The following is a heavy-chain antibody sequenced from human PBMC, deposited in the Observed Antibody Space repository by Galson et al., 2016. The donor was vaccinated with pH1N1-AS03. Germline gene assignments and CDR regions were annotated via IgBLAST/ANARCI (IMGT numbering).Heavy chain of an antibody. CDR1: GFSLTTSGMC. CDR2: IDWDDDK. J-gene: IGHJ4*02. CDR3: SRTQSPVHITSRYYED. D-gene: IGHD6-13*01. Sequence: PALVKPTQTLTLTCTFSGFSLTTSGMCVTWIRQPPGKALEWLALIDWDDDKYYSTSLKTRLTISKDTSKDQVVLTLTNLDPADTATYFCSRTQSPVHITSRYYEDWGQGIPGTVSS. V-gene: IGHV2-70*01.